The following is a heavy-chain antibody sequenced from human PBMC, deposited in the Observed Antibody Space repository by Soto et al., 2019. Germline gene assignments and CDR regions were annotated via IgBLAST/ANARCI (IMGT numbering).Heavy chain of an antibody. CDR1: GYTFSRYY. Sequence: QVQLVQSRAEVKKPGASVKVSCRTSGYTFSRYYMHWVRQAPGQGLEWMGIINPSSGSPNYAQKFLGRLTVTRDKSTSTVYMELNGLTSEDTAMYYCARGVVVKVYEMGGRDYWGQGTLVTVSS. V-gene: IGHV1-46*01. CDR3: ARGVVVKVYEMGGRDY. J-gene: IGHJ4*02. CDR2: INPSSGSP. D-gene: IGHD2-8*01.